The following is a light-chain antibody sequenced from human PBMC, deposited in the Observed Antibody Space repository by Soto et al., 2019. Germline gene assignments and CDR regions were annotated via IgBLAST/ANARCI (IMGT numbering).Light chain of an antibody. V-gene: IGKV3-20*01. CDR3: QHYGSSHPIT. Sequence: EIVLTQSPGTLSLSPGERSTLSCRASQSVSSSYLAWYQQKPGQAPRLLMFAASSRANGIPDSFGGSGSGTDFTLTISRLEPEDFAVYYCQHYGSSHPITFGQGTRLENK. J-gene: IGKJ5*01. CDR2: AAS. CDR1: QSVSSSY.